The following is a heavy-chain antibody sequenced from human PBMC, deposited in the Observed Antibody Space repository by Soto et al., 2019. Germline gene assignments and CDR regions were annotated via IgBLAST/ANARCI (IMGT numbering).Heavy chain of an antibody. CDR2: TSYDGNNR. J-gene: IGHJ4*02. D-gene: IGHD2-21*02. V-gene: IGHV3-30-3*01. CDR3: AGVYYGGDSVNNF. CDR1: GFSFSSYV. Sequence: QVRLVESGGGVVQPGRSLRLYCAGSGFSFSSYVLSWVRQAPGRGLEWVAATSYDGNNRYYADSVKGRFIISRDNSKNTLDLERETPRPEDTAVYYCAGVYYGGDSVNNFWGQGTPVTVSS.